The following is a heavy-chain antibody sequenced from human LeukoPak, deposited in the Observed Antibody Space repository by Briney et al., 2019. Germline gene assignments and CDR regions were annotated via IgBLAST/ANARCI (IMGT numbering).Heavy chain of an antibody. V-gene: IGHV5-51*01. J-gene: IGHJ6*02. CDR3: ARSDYYGSGSHYNENYYYAMDV. CDR1: GYRFSNYF. CDR2: ISPGDSDT. D-gene: IGHD3-10*01. Sequence: GESLKISCQGSGYRFSNYFIAWVRQMPGKGLEWMGFISPGDSDTTYSPSFQGQVTISADKSISTAYLQWSSLKASDTAMYYCARSDYYGSGSHYNENYYYAMDVWGQGTTVTVSS.